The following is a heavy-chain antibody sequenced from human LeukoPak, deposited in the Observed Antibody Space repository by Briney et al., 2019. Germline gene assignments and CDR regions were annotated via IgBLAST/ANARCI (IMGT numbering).Heavy chain of an antibody. CDR2: IYYSGST. CDR1: GGSISSGGYY. CDR3: ARVAVDIVVVVAAPGGDWFDL. V-gene: IGHV4-31*03. Sequence: SETLSLTCTVSGGSISSGGYYWSWIRQHPGKGLEWIGYIYYSGSTYYNPSLKSRVTISVDTSKNQFSLKLSSVTAADTAVYYCARVAVDIVVVVAAPGGDWFDLWGQGTLVTVSS. J-gene: IGHJ5*02. D-gene: IGHD2-15*01.